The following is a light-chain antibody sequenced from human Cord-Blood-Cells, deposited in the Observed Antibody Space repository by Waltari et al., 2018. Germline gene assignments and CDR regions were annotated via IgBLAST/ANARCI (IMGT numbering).Light chain of an antibody. Sequence: DIVMTQSPDSLAVSLGERATINCKSSQSVLYSSNNKNYLAWYQQKPGQPAKLLIYWASTRESGVPDRFSGSGSGTDFTLPISSLQAEDVAVYYCQQYYSTPFTFGPGTKVDIK. V-gene: IGKV4-1*01. CDR3: QQYYSTPFT. CDR2: WAS. J-gene: IGKJ3*01. CDR1: QSVLYSSNNKNY.